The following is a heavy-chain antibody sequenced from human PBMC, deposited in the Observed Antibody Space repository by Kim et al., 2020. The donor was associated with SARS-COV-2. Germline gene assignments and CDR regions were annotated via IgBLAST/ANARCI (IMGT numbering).Heavy chain of an antibody. CDR3: ARGLGDY. J-gene: IGHJ4*02. V-gene: IGHV3-7*01. CDR2: IKQDGSNT. CDR1: GFTFRNYW. Sequence: GGSLRLSCAASGFTFRNYWMSWVRQAPGKGLEWVANIKQDGSNTYYVDSVKGRFTISRDNAKSSLYLQMNSLRAEDTAVYYCARGLGDYWGQGVLAIVSS. D-gene: IGHD5-12*01.